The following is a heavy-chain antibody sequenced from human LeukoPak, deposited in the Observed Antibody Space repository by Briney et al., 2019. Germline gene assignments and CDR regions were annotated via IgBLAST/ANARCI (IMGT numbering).Heavy chain of an antibody. CDR3: ARGWYYHISEHDRTRSGMGFDP. V-gene: IGHV4-61*02. CDR2: IYTSGCT. J-gene: IGHJ5*02. Sequence: SETLSRTCTVSGCSISSGSYYWSWIRQPAGRGLELIGLIYTSGCTNYNPSLKSRVTISVDTSKNQFSLKLSSVTAADTDVYYCARGWYYHISEHDRTRSGMGFDPWGQGTLVTVSS. CDR1: GCSISSGSYY. D-gene: IGHD3-22*01.